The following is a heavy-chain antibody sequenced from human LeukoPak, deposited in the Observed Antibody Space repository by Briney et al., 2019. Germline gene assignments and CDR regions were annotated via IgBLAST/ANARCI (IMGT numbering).Heavy chain of an antibody. CDR3: AGGYSSSWYTFDP. CDR2: ISSSSSYI. D-gene: IGHD6-13*01. J-gene: IGHJ5*02. CDR1: GFTFNSYS. V-gene: IGHV3-21*01. Sequence: PGGSLRLSCAASGFTFNSYSMNWVRQAPGKGLEWVSSISSSSSYIYYADSMKGRSTISRDNAKSSVYLQMNSLRAEDTAVYYCAGGYSSSWYTFDPWGQGTLVTVSS.